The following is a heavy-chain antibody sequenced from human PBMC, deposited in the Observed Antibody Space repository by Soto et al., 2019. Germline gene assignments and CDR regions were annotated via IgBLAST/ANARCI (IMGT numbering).Heavy chain of an antibody. CDR1: GYTLTSYD. CDR2: MNPNSGNT. V-gene: IGHV1-8*01. CDR3: ARGINYYASGDDAFDI. Sequence: QVQLVQSGAEVKKPGASMKVSCKASGYTLTSYDINWVRQATGQGLEWMGWMNPNSGNTGYTQKFQGRVTMTRNTSISTAYMELSSLRSEDTAVYYCARGINYYASGDDAFDIWGQGTMVTVSS. D-gene: IGHD3-10*01. J-gene: IGHJ3*02.